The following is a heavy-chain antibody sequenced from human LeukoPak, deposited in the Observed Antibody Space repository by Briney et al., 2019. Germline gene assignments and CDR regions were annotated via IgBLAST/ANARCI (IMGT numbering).Heavy chain of an antibody. CDR1: GFTFSNYD. J-gene: IGHJ2*01. CDR2: ISSSGSTI. Sequence: GGSLRLFCAASGFTFSNYDMNWGRQAPGKGLEWVSYISSSGSTIYYADSVKGRFTISRDNAKNSLYLQMNSLRAEDTAVYYCARSADYWYFDLWGRGTLVTVSS. V-gene: IGHV3-48*03. CDR3: ARSADYWYFDL.